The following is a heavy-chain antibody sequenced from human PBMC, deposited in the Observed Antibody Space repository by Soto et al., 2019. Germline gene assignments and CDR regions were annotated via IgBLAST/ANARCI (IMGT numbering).Heavy chain of an antibody. D-gene: IGHD3-22*01. CDR1: GGSIDRSNYY. Sequence: TSETLSLTCTVSGGSIDRSNYYWDWIRQPPGKGLEWIGTTYYNGNAYYNPSLKSRVTMSVDTSKNQFSLKLISVTAAGTAVYYCARHFVAVVIKGWGYWGQGTLVTVSS. V-gene: IGHV4-39*01. J-gene: IGHJ4*02. CDR3: ARHFVAVVIKGWGY. CDR2: TYYNGNA.